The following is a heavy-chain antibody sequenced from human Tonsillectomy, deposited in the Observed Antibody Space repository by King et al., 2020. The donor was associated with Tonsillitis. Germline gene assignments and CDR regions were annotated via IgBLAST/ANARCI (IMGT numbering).Heavy chain of an antibody. CDR1: GFTFSSYW. CDR2: INSDGSST. V-gene: IGHV3-74*01. D-gene: IGHD3-22*01. CDR3: ARDHPRSYYYDSSGYYLSGDAFDI. Sequence: VQLVESGGGLVQPGGSLRLSCAASGFTFSSYWMHWVRQAPGKGLVWVSRINSDGSSTSYADSVKGRFTISRDNAKNTLYLQMNSLRAEDTAVYYCARDHPRSYYYDSSGYYLSGDAFDIWGQGTMVTVSS. J-gene: IGHJ3*02.